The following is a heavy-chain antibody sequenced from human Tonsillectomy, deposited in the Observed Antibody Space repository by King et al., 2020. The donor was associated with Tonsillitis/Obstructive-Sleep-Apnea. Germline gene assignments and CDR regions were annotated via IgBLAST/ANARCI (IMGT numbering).Heavy chain of an antibody. CDR1: GFTFDDYA. Sequence: VQLVESGGGLVQPGRSLRLSCAASGFTFDDYAMHWVRQAPGKGLEWVSSISWNSDNICYADSVKGRFTISRDNAKNSLYLQMNSLRAEDTALYYCAKGWGFDYSYYMDSWGKGATVTVAS. J-gene: IGHJ6*03. CDR2: ISWNSDNI. D-gene: IGHD3-10*01. CDR3: AKGWGFDYSYYMDS. V-gene: IGHV3-9*01.